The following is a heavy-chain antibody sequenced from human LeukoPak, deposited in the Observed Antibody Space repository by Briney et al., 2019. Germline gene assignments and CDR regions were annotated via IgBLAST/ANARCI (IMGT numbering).Heavy chain of an antibody. J-gene: IGHJ3*02. CDR3: ARANLDHYDILTLLGAFDI. V-gene: IGHV7-4-1*02. CDR1: GYTFTSYY. Sequence: VSVKVSCKASGYTFTSYYMHWVRQAPGQGLEWMRWINTNTGNPTYAQGFTGRFVFSLDTSVSTAYLQISSLKAEDTAVYYCARANLDHYDILTLLGAFDIWGQGTMVTVSS. D-gene: IGHD3-9*01. CDR2: INTNTGNP.